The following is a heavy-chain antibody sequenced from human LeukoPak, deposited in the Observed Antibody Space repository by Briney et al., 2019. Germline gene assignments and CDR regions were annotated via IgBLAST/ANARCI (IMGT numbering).Heavy chain of an antibody. Sequence: KASETLSLTCTVPGGSISSGGYYWSWIRQHPGKGLEWIGYIYYSGSTYYNPYLKSRVTISVDTSKNQFSLKLSSVTAADTAVYYCARGGGYYYGMDVWGQGTTVTVSS. V-gene: IGHV4-31*03. J-gene: IGHJ6*02. CDR1: GGSISSGGYY. CDR3: ARGGGYYYGMDV. CDR2: IYYSGST.